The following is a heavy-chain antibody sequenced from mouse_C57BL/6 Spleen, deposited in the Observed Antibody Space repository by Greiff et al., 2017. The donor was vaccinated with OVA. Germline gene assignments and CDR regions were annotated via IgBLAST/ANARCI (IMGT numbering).Heavy chain of an antibody. CDR1: GYTFTSYW. D-gene: IGHD3-3*01. CDR2: IYPSDSET. Sequence: QVQLQQPGAELVRPGSSVKLSCKASGYTFTSYWMDWVKQRPGQGLEWIGNIYPSDSETHYNQKFKDKATLTVDKSSSTAYMQLSSLTSEDSAVYYCARRGRDWCAYWGQGTLVTVSA. V-gene: IGHV1-61*01. J-gene: IGHJ3*01. CDR3: ARRGRDWCAY.